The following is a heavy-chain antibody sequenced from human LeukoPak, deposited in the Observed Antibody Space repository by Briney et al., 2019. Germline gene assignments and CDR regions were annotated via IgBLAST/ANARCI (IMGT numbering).Heavy chain of an antibody. J-gene: IGHJ4*02. Sequence: GGSLRLSCAASGFTFSSYSMSWVRQAPGKGLEWVSAISGSGGSTYYADSVKGRFTISRDNSKNTLYLQMNSLRAEGTAVYYCAKEGVYSGSSLYYFDFWGQGTLVTVSS. CDR3: AKEGVYSGSSLYYFDF. D-gene: IGHD1-26*01. V-gene: IGHV3-23*01. CDR2: ISGSGGST. CDR1: GFTFSSYS.